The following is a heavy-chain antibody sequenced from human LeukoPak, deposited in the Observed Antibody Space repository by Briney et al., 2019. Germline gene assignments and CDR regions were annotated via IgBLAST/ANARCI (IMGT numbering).Heavy chain of an antibody. CDR3: ARGDRGFLEWLLYDY. J-gene: IGHJ4*02. V-gene: IGHV1-69*02. D-gene: IGHD3-3*01. CDR1: GGTFSSYT. CDR2: IIPILGIA. Sequence: GASVKVPCKASGGTFSSYTISWVRQAPGQGLEWMGRIIPILGIANYAQKFQGRVTITADKSTSTAYMELSSLRSEDTAVYYCARGDRGFLEWLLYDYWGQGTLVTVSS.